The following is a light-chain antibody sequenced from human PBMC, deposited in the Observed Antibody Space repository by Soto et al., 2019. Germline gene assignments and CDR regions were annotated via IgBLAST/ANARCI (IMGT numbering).Light chain of an antibody. J-gene: IGKJ5*01. Sequence: EIVLTQSPATLSLSPGERATLSCRASQSVSSYLAWYQQKPGQAPSLLIYDASNRATGIPARFSGGGSGTAFTLTISSLEPEDFAVYYCQQRSNWSITFGQGTRLEIK. V-gene: IGKV3-11*01. CDR2: DAS. CDR3: QQRSNWSIT. CDR1: QSVSSY.